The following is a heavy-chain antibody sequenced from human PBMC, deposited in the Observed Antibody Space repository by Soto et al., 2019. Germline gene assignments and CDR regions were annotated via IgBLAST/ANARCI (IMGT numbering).Heavy chain of an antibody. J-gene: IGHJ4*02. CDR2: ISSISSYI. V-gene: IGHV3-21*01. CDR3: ARVMVRGVRREDY. D-gene: IGHD3-10*01. CDR1: GFTFGRYR. Sequence: VGTLEISCAASGFTFGRYRMNWVRQAPGEGLEWVSCISSISSYIYYADSVKGRFTISRDNAKNSLYLQMNSMRAEDTAVYYCARVMVRGVRREDYWGQGTLVTVSS.